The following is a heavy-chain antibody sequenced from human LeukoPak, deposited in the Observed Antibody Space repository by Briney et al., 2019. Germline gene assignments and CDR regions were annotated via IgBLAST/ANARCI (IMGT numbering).Heavy chain of an antibody. CDR1: GFTFSSYG. CDR3: ATELIRSGELLSGDY. CDR2: ILYDGSNK. V-gene: IGHV3-30*19. J-gene: IGHJ4*02. Sequence: GGSLRLSCAASGFTFSSYGMHWVRQAPGKGLELVSVILYDGSNKNYADSVKGRFTISRDNSKNTLYLQMNSLRAEDTAVYYCATELIRSGELLSGDYWGQGTLVTVSS. D-gene: IGHD3-10*01.